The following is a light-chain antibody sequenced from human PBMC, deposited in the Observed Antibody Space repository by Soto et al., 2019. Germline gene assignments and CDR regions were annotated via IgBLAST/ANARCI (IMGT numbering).Light chain of an antibody. CDR1: QSVTSNY. CDR3: QQYGSSPRT. J-gene: IGKJ2*01. CDR2: GAS. Sequence: EIVLTQSPGTLSLSPGERATLSCRASQSVTSNYLAWYQHKPGQAPRLLIYGASSRATGIPDRFSGSGAGTDFALTISRLVPEDFAVYYCQQYGSSPRTFGQGTKLEIK. V-gene: IGKV3-20*01.